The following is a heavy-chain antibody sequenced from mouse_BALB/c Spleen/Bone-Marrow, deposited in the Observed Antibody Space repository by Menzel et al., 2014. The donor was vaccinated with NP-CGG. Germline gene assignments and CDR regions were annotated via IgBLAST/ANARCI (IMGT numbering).Heavy chain of an antibody. CDR1: GYTFTSYI. J-gene: IGHJ4*01. CDR2: INPYNDGT. Sequence: EVKLMESGPELVKPGASVKMSCKASGYTFTSYIMHWVKQKPGQGLEWIGYINPYNDGTKYNEKFKGKATLTSDKSSSTAYMELSSLTSEDSAVYYCARRRLPYAMDYWGQGTSVTVSS. V-gene: IGHV1-14*01. CDR3: ARRRLPYAMDY. D-gene: IGHD2-2*01.